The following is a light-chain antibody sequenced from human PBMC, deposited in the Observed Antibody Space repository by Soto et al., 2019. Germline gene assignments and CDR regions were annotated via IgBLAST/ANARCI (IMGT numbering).Light chain of an antibody. CDR3: QQFHTYPRT. J-gene: IGKJ1*01. V-gene: IGKV1-9*01. Sequence: DIQLTQSPSFLSASVRDRVTIICRASQGISSDLAWYQQKPGRAPKLLIFAASTLQSGVPSRFSGSGSGTEFTLTISSLQPEDFATYWCQQFHTYPRTFGQGTKVDI. CDR1: QGISSD. CDR2: AAS.